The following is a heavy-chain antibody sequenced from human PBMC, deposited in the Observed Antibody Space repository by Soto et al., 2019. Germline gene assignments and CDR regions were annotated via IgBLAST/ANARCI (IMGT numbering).Heavy chain of an antibody. J-gene: IGHJ5*02. CDR2: VHYSGVT. D-gene: IGHD3-10*01. V-gene: IGHV4-59*01. CDR1: GGSTSEYH. Sequence: SETLSLTCSVFGGSTSEYHWTWIRQSPGKGPEWIGYVHYSGVTNYNPSLKSRVTMSLDTSKNQFSLKLSFVTAADTAVYYCAGDLAVGGFFDPWGQGTLVTVSS. CDR3: AGDLAVGGFFDP.